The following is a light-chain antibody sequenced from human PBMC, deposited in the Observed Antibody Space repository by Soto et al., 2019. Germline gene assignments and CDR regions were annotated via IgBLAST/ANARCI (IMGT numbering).Light chain of an antibody. CDR2: AAS. CDR3: QQSYSIPWT. V-gene: IGKV1-39*01. Sequence: DIQMTQSPSSLSASVGDRVNIACRASQSINTFLNWYEVKPGKAPKLLIYAASSLQSGVPSRFSGSGSGTDFTLTISSLQPEDFATYYCQQSYSIPWTFGEGTKVEIK. CDR1: QSINTF. J-gene: IGKJ1*01.